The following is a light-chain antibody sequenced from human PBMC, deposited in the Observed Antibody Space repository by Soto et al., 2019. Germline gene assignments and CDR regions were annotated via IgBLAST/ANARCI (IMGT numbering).Light chain of an antibody. Sequence: QSVLTQPASVSGSPGQSITISCTGTSSDVGTYNYVSWYQHHPGKAPKLIIYEVSNRPSGVSNRFSGSKSGSTASLTISGLQAEDEADYHCQSYDSSLSAYVFGTGTKVTVL. CDR3: QSYDSSLSAYV. CDR2: EVS. CDR1: SSDVGTYNY. J-gene: IGLJ1*01. V-gene: IGLV2-14*01.